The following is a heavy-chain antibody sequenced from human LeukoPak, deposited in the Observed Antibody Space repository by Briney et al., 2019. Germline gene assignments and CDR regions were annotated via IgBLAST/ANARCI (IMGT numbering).Heavy chain of an antibody. Sequence: SETLSLTCTVSGGSISTYYWNWIRQPPGKGLEWIGYIYYSGSTNYNPSLKSRVTISVDTSKSQFSLNLTSVTAADTAVYYCARGGIRQTFDNWGQGTLVTVSS. CDR2: IYYSGST. J-gene: IGHJ4*02. CDR1: GGSISTYY. CDR3: ARGGIRQTFDN. D-gene: IGHD3-3*02. V-gene: IGHV4-59*01.